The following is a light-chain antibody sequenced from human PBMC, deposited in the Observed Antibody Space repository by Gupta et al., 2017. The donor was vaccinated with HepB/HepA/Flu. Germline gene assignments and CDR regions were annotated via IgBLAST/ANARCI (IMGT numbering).Light chain of an antibody. V-gene: IGLV2-14*03. J-gene: IGLJ1*01. CDR3: SSYTSSNTYV. CDR1: SSDVGFYNY. CDR2: DVS. Sequence: QSALTQPASVSGSPGQSITLSCTGTSSDVGFYNYVSWYQQHPGKAPKLMIYDVSHRPSGVSNRFSGSKSGNTASLTFSGLQAEDEADYYCSSYTSSNTYVFGTGTKFTVL.